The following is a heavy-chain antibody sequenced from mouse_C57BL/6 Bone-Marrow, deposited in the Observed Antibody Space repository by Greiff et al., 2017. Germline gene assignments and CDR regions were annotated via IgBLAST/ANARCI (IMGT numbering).Heavy chain of an antibody. CDR2: ISYDGSN. J-gene: IGHJ1*03. CDR1: GYSITSGYY. V-gene: IGHV3-6*01. CDR3: ARRGLLLLRLDCDV. D-gene: IGHD1-1*01. Sequence: EVQLQESGPGLVKPSQSLSLTCSVTGYSITSGYYWNWIRQFPGNKLEWMGYISYDGSNNYNPSLKNRISITRDTSKNQFFLKLNSVTTEDTATYYCARRGLLLLRLDCDVWGTGTTVTVSS.